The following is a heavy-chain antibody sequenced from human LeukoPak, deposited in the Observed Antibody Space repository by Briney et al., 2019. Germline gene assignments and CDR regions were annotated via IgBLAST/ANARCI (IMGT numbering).Heavy chain of an antibody. CDR3: AKVFEGGGYDWKIDFGPIDY. D-gene: IGHD5-12*01. J-gene: IGHJ4*02. CDR2: ISGSGGSI. Sequence: PGGSLRLSCAASGFTFSSYAMSWVRQAPGKGLEWVSAISGSGGSIYYADSVKGRFTISRDNSKNTLYLQMNSLRAEDTAVYYCAKVFEGGGYDWKIDFGPIDYWGQGTLVTVSS. CDR1: GFTFSSYA. V-gene: IGHV3-23*01.